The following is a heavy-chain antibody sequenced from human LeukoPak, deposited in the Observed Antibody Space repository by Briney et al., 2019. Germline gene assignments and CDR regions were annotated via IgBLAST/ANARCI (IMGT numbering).Heavy chain of an antibody. CDR1: GFALSSHW. V-gene: IGHV3-7*03. CDR2: VNRDGSET. CDR3: ARNNGMDV. J-gene: IGHJ6*02. Sequence: TGGSLRLSCAASGFALSSHWMTWVRQVPGRWPEWVANVNRDGSETYYLDSVKGRFTISKDNAKNSLYLQMNSLRAEDTALYHCARNNGMDVWGQGTTVIVSS.